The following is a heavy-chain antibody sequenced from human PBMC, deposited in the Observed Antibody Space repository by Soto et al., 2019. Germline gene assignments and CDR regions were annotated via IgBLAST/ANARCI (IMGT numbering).Heavy chain of an antibody. CDR2: TRNSGGA. CDR3: ASHLVMAGTRGFDH. Sequence: QVQLQESGPGLVKPSGTLSLTCAVSSGSVFSSNWWSWVRLPPGKGLEWIGETRNSGGANYNPSLRSRVTITVDRSRNHIFLELSSVTAADTAVYYCASHLVMAGTRGFDHWGLGTRVTFSS. CDR1: SGSVFSSNW. J-gene: IGHJ4*02. D-gene: IGHD6-19*01. V-gene: IGHV4-4*02.